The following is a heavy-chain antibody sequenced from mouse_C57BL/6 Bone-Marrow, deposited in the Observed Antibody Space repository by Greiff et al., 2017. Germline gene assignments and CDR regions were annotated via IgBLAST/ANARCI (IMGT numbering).Heavy chain of an antibody. J-gene: IGHJ2*01. CDR2: IYPGSGST. CDR3: ASFTTVVPYFDY. V-gene: IGHV1-55*01. Sequence: VQLQQPGAELVKPGASVKMSCKASGYTFTSYWITWVKQRPGQGLEWIGDIYPGSGSTNYNEKFKSKATLTVDTSSSTAYMQLSSLTSEDSAVYYWASFTTVVPYFDYWGQGTTLTVSS. CDR1: GYTFTSYW. D-gene: IGHD1-1*01.